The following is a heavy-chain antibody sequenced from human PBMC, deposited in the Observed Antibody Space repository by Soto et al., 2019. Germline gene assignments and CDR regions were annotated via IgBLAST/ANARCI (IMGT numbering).Heavy chain of an antibody. Sequence: ASVKVSCKTSGYTFSTYDTNWVRQAPGQGLEWMGWMNPNSGDTGYAQKFLGRLTMTRDSTIRTVYMELSSLSSEDTAVYYCAMVNSYGSGSYQYFFYFYSLYVWG. CDR1: GYTFSTYD. CDR2: MNPNSGDT. CDR3: AMVNSYGSGSYQYFFYFYSLYV. J-gene: IGHJ6*01. D-gene: IGHD3-10*01. V-gene: IGHV1-8*01.